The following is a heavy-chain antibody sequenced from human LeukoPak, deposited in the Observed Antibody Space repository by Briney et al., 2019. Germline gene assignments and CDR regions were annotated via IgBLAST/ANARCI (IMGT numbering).Heavy chain of an antibody. CDR2: IYHSGST. Sequence: SETLSLTCTVSGGSISSYYWSWIRQPPGKGLEWIGYIYHSGSTYYNPSLKSRVTISVDRSKNQFSLKLSSVTAADTAVYYCARVRCSSTSCPTGYFQHWGQGTLVTVSS. CDR1: GGSISSYY. V-gene: IGHV4-59*12. CDR3: ARVRCSSTSCPTGYFQH. D-gene: IGHD2-2*01. J-gene: IGHJ1*01.